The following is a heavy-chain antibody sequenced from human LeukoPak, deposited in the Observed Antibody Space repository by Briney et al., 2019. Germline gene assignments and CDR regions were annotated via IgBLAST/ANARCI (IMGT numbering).Heavy chain of an antibody. D-gene: IGHD6-19*01. CDR2: TYQRSRWYN. Sequence: SQTLSLTCAISGDSVSSNSVTWNWIRQSPSRGLEWLGRTYQRSRWYNDYAVSVKSRITINPDISKNQFSLQLNSVTPEDTAVYYCARSPSPYSSGWYFDYWGQGTLVTVSS. J-gene: IGHJ4*02. CDR1: GDSVSSNSVT. V-gene: IGHV6-1*01. CDR3: ARSPSPYSSGWYFDY.